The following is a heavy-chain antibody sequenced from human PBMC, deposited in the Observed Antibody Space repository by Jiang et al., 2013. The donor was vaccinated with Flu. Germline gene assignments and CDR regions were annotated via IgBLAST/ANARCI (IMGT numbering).Heavy chain of an antibody. D-gene: IGHD3-9*01. J-gene: IGHJ6*02. Sequence: GAEVKKPGASVKVSCKASGYTFTSYYMHWVRQAPGQGLEWMGIINPSGGSTSYAQKFQGRVTMTRDTSTSTVYMELSSLRSEDTAVYYCASSNYDILTGFEWDRLYDGFYYGMDVWGQGTTVTVSS. CDR1: GYTFTSYY. V-gene: IGHV1-46*03. CDR2: INPSGGST. CDR3: ASSNYDILTGFEWDRLYDGFYYGMDV.